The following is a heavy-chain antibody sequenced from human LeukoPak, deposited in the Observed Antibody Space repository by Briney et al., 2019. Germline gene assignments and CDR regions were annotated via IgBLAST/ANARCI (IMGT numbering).Heavy chain of an antibody. CDR3: AKDVTKTYYGSAMDV. Sequence: GGSLRLSCAASGFTVSSNYMSWVRQAPGKGLEWVSVIYSSGSTYYADSVKGRFTISRDNSKNTLHLQLNSLRVEDTAVYYCAKDVTKTYYGSAMDVWGKGTTVTISS. D-gene: IGHD3-10*01. CDR2: IYSSGST. CDR1: GFTVSSNY. J-gene: IGHJ6*03. V-gene: IGHV3-66*03.